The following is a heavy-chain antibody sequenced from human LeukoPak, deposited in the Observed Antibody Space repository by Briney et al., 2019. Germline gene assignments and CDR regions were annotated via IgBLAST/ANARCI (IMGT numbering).Heavy chain of an antibody. J-gene: IGHJ5*02. CDR2: INPNSGGT. CDR1: GYTFTGYY. V-gene: IGHV1-2*02. Sequence: ASVKVSCKSSGYTFTGYYMHWVRQAPGQALEWMGWINPNSGGTNYGQKFQGRVTMTSDTSISTAYMELSRLRSDDTAVYYCARVGDIVLVQSKYNWFDPWGEGTLVTVSS. CDR3: ARVGDIVLVQSKYNWFDP. D-gene: IGHD2-8*02.